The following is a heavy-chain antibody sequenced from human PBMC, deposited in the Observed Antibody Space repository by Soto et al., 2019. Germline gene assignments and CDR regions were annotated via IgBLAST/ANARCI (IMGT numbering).Heavy chain of an antibody. V-gene: IGHV3-23*01. CDR3: AKGMEYYYDSSGYYGGFDY. J-gene: IGHJ4*02. CDR1: GFTFSSYA. Sequence: GGSLRLSCAASGFTFSSYAMSWVRQAPGKGLVWVSAISGSGGSTYYADSVKGRFTISRDNSKNTLYLQMNSLRAEDTAVYYCAKGMEYYYDSSGYYGGFDYWGQGTLVTVSS. D-gene: IGHD3-22*01. CDR2: ISGSGGST.